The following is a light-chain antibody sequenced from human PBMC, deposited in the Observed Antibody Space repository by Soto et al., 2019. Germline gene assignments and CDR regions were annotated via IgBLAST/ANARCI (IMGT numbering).Light chain of an antibody. Sequence: QSVLTQPASVSGSPGQSISTSCTGTSSDVVTYNLVSWYQQHPGKAPTVLIYEGTKRPSGVSSRFSGSKSGNTASLTISGLQTEDEADYYCCLYVGGRTYLFGTGTKVTVL. J-gene: IGLJ1*01. CDR1: SSDVVTYNL. CDR2: EGT. V-gene: IGLV2-23*01. CDR3: CLYVGGRTYL.